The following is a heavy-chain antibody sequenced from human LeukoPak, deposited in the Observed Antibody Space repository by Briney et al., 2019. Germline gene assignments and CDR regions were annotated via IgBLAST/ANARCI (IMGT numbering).Heavy chain of an antibody. CDR1: GESLSSSGYY. CDR3: ARHQTQPVPFDIVVVPAAIGFAFDI. V-gene: IGHV4-30-4*01. J-gene: IGHJ3*02. Sequence: SETLSLTCNVSGESLSSSGYYWSWLRQHPGKGLEWIGSIDYSGNTYYNPSLKSRVTISVDTSKNQFSLKLSPVTAADTAVYYCARHQTQPVPFDIVVVPAAIGFAFDIWGQGTMVTVSS. D-gene: IGHD2-2*01. CDR2: IDYSGNT.